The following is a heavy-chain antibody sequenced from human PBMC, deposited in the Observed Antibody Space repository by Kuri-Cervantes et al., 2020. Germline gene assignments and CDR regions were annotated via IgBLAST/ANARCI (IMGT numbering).Heavy chain of an antibody. V-gene: IGHV3-7*01. CDR1: GFTFSNYW. CDR3: AREWDSSSWYRVYYYYGMDV. CDR2: IGRDGNEK. J-gene: IGHJ6*02. Sequence: GESLKISCLASGFTFSNYWMSWARLTPGKGLEWVANIGRDGNEKFYVDSVKGRFTISRDNAKNSLYLHMNSLRVDDTAVYYCAREWDSSSWYRVYYYYGMDVWGQGTTVTVSS. D-gene: IGHD6-13*01.